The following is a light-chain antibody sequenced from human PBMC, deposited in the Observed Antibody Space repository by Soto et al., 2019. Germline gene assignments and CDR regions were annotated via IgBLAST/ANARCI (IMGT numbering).Light chain of an antibody. J-gene: IGKJ5*01. V-gene: IGKV1-9*01. CDR2: AAS. CDR3: QQFKNYPIT. Sequence: IQLTQSPSSLSASVGDRVTFTCRASEGISSYLVWYQQKPGAAPKLLIYAASALHSGVPSRFSGSGSGTDFTLTISSLHPEDFAVYFCQQFKNYPITFGQGTRLQIK. CDR1: EGISSY.